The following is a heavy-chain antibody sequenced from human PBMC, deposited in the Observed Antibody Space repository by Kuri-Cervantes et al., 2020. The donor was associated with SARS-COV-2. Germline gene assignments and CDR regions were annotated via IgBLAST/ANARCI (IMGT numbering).Heavy chain of an antibody. CDR2: MNPNSGDT. D-gene: IGHD2-21*01. V-gene: IGHV1-8*03. CDR3: AREGTIVAGGLDS. J-gene: IGHJ4*02. CDR1: GYTFTNYE. Sequence: GGSLRLSCKASGYTFTNYEINWVRQATGQGLEWMGWMNPNSGDTDYAQKFQGRVILTRNTSTTTAYMELRGLKSEDTAVYYCAREGTIVAGGLDSWGQGTLVTVSS.